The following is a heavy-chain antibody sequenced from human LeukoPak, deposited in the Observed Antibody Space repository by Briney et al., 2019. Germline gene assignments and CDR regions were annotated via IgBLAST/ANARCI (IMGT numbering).Heavy chain of an antibody. V-gene: IGHV3-30*02. CDR3: ATLGEISDFRTGSSLAY. D-gene: IGHD3/OR15-3a*01. CDR1: GFTCSSYV. CDR2: IRYDGSNK. J-gene: IGHJ4*02. Sequence: GSLILCCAAAGFTCSSYVMHWVRQAPGKGLEWVAFIRYDGSNKYYAYSVKGRFTISRDNSKNTLYLKMNSLRAEDTPVSYCATLGEISDFRTGSSLAYWGQGPLVTVSS.